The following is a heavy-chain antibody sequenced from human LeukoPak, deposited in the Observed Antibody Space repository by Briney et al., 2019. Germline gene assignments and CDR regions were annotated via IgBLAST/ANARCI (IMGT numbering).Heavy chain of an antibody. CDR3: ARDLWGIAAAGPAFDI. J-gene: IGHJ3*02. Sequence: SETLSLTCTVSGGSISSYYWSWIRQPPGKGLEWIGYIYYSGSTNYNPSLKSRVTISVDTSKNQFSLKLSSVTAADTAVYYCARDLWGIAAAGPAFDIWGQGTMVAVSS. CDR2: IYYSGST. V-gene: IGHV4-59*01. CDR1: GGSISSYY. D-gene: IGHD6-13*01.